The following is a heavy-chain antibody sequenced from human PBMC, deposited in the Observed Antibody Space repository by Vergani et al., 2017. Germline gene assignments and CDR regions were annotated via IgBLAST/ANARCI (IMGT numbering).Heavy chain of an antibody. CDR1: GFTFSSYS. CDR3: ARGASGDYVASLDY. Sequence: QVQLVESGGGVVQPGRSLRLSCAASGFTFSSYSMHWVLQAPGKGLEWVAVISYDGSNKYHADSVKGRLTISRDNSKNTLYLQMNRLRAEDTAVYYCARGASGDYVASLDYWGQGTLVTVSS. D-gene: IGHD4-17*01. J-gene: IGHJ4*02. V-gene: IGHV3-30-3*01. CDR2: ISYDGSNK.